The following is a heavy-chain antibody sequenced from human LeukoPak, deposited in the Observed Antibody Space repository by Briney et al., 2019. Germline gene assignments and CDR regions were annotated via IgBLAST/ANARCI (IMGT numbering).Heavy chain of an antibody. CDR3: VSFYETN. J-gene: IGHJ4*02. CDR2: VNSDGSWT. CDR1: GNYW. V-gene: IGHV3-74*01. Sequence: GGSLRLYCAASGNYWMHWVPQAQGKGLVWVSHVNSDGSWTSHADSVKGRFTISKDNAKNTVYLQMNNLRTEDTAVYYCVSFYETNWGRGTLVTVSS. D-gene: IGHD2-2*01.